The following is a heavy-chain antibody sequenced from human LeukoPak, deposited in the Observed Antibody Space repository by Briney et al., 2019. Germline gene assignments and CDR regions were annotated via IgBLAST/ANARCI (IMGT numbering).Heavy chain of an antibody. CDR3: ARAVYPNMVSLDY. J-gene: IGHJ4*02. V-gene: IGHV4-28*03. CDR1: GYSISSSNW. CDR2: IYYSGST. D-gene: IGHD3-10*01. Sequence: PSDTLSLTCAVSGYSISSSNWWGWIRQPPGKGLEWIGYIYYSGSTYYNPSLKSRVALSVDTSKNQFSLKLTSVTAADTAVYYCARAVYPNMVSLDYWGQGTLVTVSS.